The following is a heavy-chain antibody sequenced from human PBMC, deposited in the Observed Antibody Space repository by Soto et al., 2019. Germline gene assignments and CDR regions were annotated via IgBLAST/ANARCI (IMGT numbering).Heavy chain of an antibody. CDR3: ARDSTTWFPYYGIDV. D-gene: IGHD2-2*01. CDR2: VSDSGRT. Sequence: QVHLQESGPGLVKPSETLSLTCAVSGGSIDYYYWSWIRQPPGKGLEWIGDVSDSGRTNYNPSLGSRVTISVDTSKNQFSLRLNSVTAADTAVYYCARDSTTWFPYYGIDVWGQGTTVTVSS. J-gene: IGHJ6*02. CDR1: GGSIDYYY. V-gene: IGHV4-59*01.